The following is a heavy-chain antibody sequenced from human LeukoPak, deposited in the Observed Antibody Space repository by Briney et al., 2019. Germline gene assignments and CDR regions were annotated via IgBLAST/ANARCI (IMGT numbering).Heavy chain of an antibody. J-gene: IGHJ4*02. D-gene: IGHD5-18*01. V-gene: IGHV3-49*04. Sequence: GRSLRLSCTGSGFIFGDYAVSWVRQAPGKGLEWVGFIRSKAYGGTTEHAASVQGRFTISRDDSKSIAYLQMTSLKTEDTAVYYCTIHDTSMAMSVDYWGQGTLVTVSP. CDR3: TIHDTSMAMSVDY. CDR2: IRSKAYGGTT. CDR1: GFIFGDYA.